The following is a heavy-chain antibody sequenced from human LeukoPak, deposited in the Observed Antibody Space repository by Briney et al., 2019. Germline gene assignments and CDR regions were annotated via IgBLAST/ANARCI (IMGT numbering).Heavy chain of an antibody. CDR1: GYSFTNYW. D-gene: IGHD1-1*01. CDR2: FCPGDSDI. J-gene: IGHJ4*02. CDR3: ARLARAWNFDY. V-gene: IGHV5-51*01. Sequence: GESLKISCKGSGYSFTNYWIGWGRQMPGKDLEWMGIFCPGDSDIRYSPSFQGQVTISADKSISTVYLQWSSLKASDTAMYYCARLARAWNFDYWGQGTLVTVSS.